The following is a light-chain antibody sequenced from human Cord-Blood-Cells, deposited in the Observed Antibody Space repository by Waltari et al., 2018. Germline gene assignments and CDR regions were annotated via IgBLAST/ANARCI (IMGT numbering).Light chain of an antibody. CDR3: CSYAGSVV. CDR1: SSDVGSYNL. J-gene: IGLJ2*01. Sequence: QSALTQPASVSGSPGQSITISCTGTSSDVGSYNLVSWYQQHPGKAPKPMIYAGRKRPSGVSKRFSGSKSGNTASLTISGLQAEDEADYYCCSYAGSVVFGGGTKLTVL. CDR2: AGR. V-gene: IGLV2-23*01.